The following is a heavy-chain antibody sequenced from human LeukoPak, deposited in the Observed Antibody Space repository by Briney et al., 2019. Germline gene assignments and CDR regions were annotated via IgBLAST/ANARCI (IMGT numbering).Heavy chain of an antibody. CDR1: GFTYSSYA. V-gene: IGHV3-23*01. J-gene: IGHJ4*02. D-gene: IGHD4-17*01. CDR3: AKGADYGDYNLGH. CDR2: ISGSGGST. Sequence: GGSLRLSCAASGFTYSSYAMSGVRQAPGKGLEWVSAISGSGGSTYYADSVQGRFTISRDNSKNTLYLQMNSLRAEDKALYYCAKGADYGDYNLGHWGKGTLVTVSS.